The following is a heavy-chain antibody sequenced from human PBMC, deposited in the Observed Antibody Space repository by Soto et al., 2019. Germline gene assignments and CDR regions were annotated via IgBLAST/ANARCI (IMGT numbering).Heavy chain of an antibody. CDR2: INPSGGST. CDR1: GYTFTSYY. Sequence: XVKVSFKASGYTFTSYYMHCVRQAPGQGLEWMGIINPSGGSTSYAQKFQGRVTMTRDTSTSTVYMELSSLRSEDTAVYYCARDLYCSGGSCYWVEFDYWGQGTLVTVSS. V-gene: IGHV1-46*03. J-gene: IGHJ4*02. D-gene: IGHD2-15*01. CDR3: ARDLYCSGGSCYWVEFDY.